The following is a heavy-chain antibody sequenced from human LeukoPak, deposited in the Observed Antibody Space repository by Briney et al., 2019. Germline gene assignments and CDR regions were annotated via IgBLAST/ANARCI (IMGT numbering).Heavy chain of an antibody. D-gene: IGHD6-19*01. CDR3: ARGNRKIAVDI. CDR1: GYTFTTYA. Sequence: GASVKVSCKASGYTFTTYAMNWMRQAPGQGLEWLGWINTKTGNPTYVQGFTGRFVFSLDTSVSTAYLQIDSLKAEDTAMYYCARGNRKIAVDIWGQGTLATVSS. V-gene: IGHV7-4-1*01. CDR2: INTKTGNP. J-gene: IGHJ4*02.